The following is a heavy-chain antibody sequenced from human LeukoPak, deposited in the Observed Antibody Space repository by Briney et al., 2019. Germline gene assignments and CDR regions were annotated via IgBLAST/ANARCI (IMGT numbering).Heavy chain of an antibody. CDR1: GGSISSYY. Sequence: SETLSLTCTVSGGSISSYYWSWIRQPAGKGLEWIGRIYTSGSTNYNPSLKSRVTMSVDTSKNQFSPKLSSVTAADTAVYYCARDLAACSSTSCSTNFDYWGQGTLVTVSS. CDR3: ARDLAACSSTSCSTNFDY. J-gene: IGHJ4*02. V-gene: IGHV4-4*07. CDR2: IYTSGST. D-gene: IGHD2-2*02.